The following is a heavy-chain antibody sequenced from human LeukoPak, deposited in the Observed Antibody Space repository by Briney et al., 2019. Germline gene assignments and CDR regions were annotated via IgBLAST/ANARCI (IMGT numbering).Heavy chain of an antibody. Sequence: KSSETLSLTCAVYGGSFSDYYWSWIRQPPGKGLEWIGEINHSGSTNYNPSLKSRVTISVDTSKNQFSLKLSSVTAADTAVYYCAGGYCSGGSCYSGGYYYYYMDVWGKGTTVTISS. D-gene: IGHD2-15*01. CDR2: INHSGST. J-gene: IGHJ6*03. CDR1: GGSFSDYY. V-gene: IGHV4-34*01. CDR3: AGGYCSGGSCYSGGYYYYYMDV.